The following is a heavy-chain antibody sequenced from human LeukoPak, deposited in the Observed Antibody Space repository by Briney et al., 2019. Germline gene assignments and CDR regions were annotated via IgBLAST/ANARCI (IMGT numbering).Heavy chain of an antibody. CDR3: ARSYYDSSGYYYEFLYFDY. CDR1: GGSISSYY. V-gene: IGHV4-59*01. Sequence: PSETLSLTCTVSGGSISSYYWSWIRQPPGKGLEWIGYIYYSGSTNYNPSLKSRVTMSVDTSKNHFSLKLSSATAADTAVYYCARSYYDSSGYYYEFLYFDYWGQGTLVTVSS. CDR2: IYYSGST. D-gene: IGHD3-22*01. J-gene: IGHJ4*02.